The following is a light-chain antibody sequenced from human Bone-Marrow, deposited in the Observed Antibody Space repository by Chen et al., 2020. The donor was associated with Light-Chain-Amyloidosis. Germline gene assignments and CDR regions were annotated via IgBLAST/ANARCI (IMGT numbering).Light chain of an antibody. V-gene: IGLV1-47*01. CDR2: RNN. J-gene: IGLJ3*02. CDR1: SSNIGSNY. Sequence: QSVLTQPPSASGTPAQRVTISCSGSSSNIGSNYVYWYQQLPGMAPKLLIYRNNQRPSGVPDRFSGSKSGNSASLAISGLRSEDEADYYCAAWDDSLSGVFGGGTKLTVL. CDR3: AAWDDSLSGV.